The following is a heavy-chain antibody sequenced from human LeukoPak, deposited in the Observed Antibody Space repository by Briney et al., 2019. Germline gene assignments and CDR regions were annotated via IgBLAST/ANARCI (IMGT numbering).Heavy chain of an antibody. J-gene: IGHJ6*02. CDR1: GYTFTSYG. Sequence: ASVKVSCKASGYTFTSYGISWVRQAPGQGLEWMGWISAYNGNTNYAQKLQGRVTMTTDTSTSTAYMELRSLRSDDTAVYYCARWVVGYGDYYYGMDVWGQGTTVTVSS. CDR2: ISAYNGNT. D-gene: IGHD2-2*01. V-gene: IGHV1-18*01. CDR3: ARWVVGYGDYYYGMDV.